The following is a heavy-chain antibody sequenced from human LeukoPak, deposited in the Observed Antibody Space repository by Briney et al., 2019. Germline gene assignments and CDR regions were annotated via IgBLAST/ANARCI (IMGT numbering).Heavy chain of an antibody. CDR1: GGSISSGGYS. CDR3: ARAGIQLFYDY. D-gene: IGHD5-18*01. Sequence: SETLSLTCAVSGGSISSGGYSWSWIRQPPGKGLEWIGYIYHSGSTYYNPSLKSRVTISVDRSKNQFSQKLSSVTAADTAVYYCARAGIQLFYDYWGQGTLVTVSS. V-gene: IGHV4-30-2*01. J-gene: IGHJ4*02. CDR2: IYHSGST.